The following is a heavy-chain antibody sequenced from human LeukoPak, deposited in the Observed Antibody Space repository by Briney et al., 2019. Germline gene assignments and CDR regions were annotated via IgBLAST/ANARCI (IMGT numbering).Heavy chain of an antibody. Sequence: PGGSLRLSCAASGFTFSSYAMSWVRQAPGQGLEGVSAISGCGGSTYYADSVKGRFTISRDNSKNTLYLQMISLRAEDTAVYYCAKEVNGIAVDDYYYGMDVWGQGTTVTVSS. D-gene: IGHD6-19*01. CDR3: AKEVNGIAVDDYYYGMDV. CDR1: GFTFSSYA. V-gene: IGHV3-23*01. J-gene: IGHJ6*02. CDR2: ISGCGGST.